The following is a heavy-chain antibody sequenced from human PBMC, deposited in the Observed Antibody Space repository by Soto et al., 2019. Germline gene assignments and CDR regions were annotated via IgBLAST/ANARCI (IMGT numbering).Heavy chain of an antibody. CDR2: INHSGST. CDR1: GGSFSGYY. D-gene: IGHD3-9*01. Sequence: SETLSLTCAVYGGSFSGYYWSWIRQPPGKGLEWIGEINHSGSTNYNPSLKSRVTISVDTSKNQFSLKLSSVTAADTAVYYCAGHDWLGGYYYYYGMDVWGQGTTVTVSS. V-gene: IGHV4-34*01. J-gene: IGHJ6*02. CDR3: AGHDWLGGYYYYYGMDV.